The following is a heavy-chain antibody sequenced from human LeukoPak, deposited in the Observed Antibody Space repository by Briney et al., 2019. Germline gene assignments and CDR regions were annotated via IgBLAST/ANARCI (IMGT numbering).Heavy chain of an antibody. CDR3: ARRGAATNAFDI. Sequence: GGSLRLSCAASGFTFGSYWMHWVRQAPGKGLVWVSRIKSDGSSTSYADSVKGRFTISRDNAKNTLYLQMNSLRAEDTAVYYCARRGAATNAFDIWGQGTMVTVSS. D-gene: IGHD1-26*01. J-gene: IGHJ3*02. CDR1: GFTFGSYW. CDR2: IKSDGSST. V-gene: IGHV3-74*01.